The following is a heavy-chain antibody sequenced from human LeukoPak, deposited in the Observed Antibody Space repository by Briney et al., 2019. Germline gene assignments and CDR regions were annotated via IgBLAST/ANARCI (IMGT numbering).Heavy chain of an antibody. CDR3: ARHTYYYDSSGTQGLDY. D-gene: IGHD3-22*01. CDR2: INHSGST. Sequence: SETLSLTCAVYGGSFSGYYWSWIRQPPGKGLEWIGEINHSGSTNYNPSLKSRVTISVDTSKNQFSLKLSSVTAADTAVYYCARHTYYYDSSGTQGLDYWGQGTLVTVSS. CDR1: GGSFSGYY. V-gene: IGHV4-34*01. J-gene: IGHJ4*02.